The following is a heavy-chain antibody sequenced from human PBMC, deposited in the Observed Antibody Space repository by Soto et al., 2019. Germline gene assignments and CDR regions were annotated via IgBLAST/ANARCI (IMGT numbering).Heavy chain of an antibody. Sequence: SETLSLTCAVYGGSFSGYYWSWIRQPPGKGLEWIGEINHSGSTNYNPSLKSRVTISVDTSKNQFSLKLSSVTAADTAVYYCARGDYGMDVWGQGTTVTVSS. CDR1: GGSFSGYY. CDR3: ARGDYGMDV. J-gene: IGHJ6*02. CDR2: INHSGST. V-gene: IGHV4-34*01.